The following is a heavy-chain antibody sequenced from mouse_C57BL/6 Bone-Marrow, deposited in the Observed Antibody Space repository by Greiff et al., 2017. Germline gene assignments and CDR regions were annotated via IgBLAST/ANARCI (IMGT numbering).Heavy chain of an antibody. D-gene: IGHD1-1*01. CDR3: ARNSGSSFRYFGV. J-gene: IGHJ1*03. V-gene: IGHV1-76*01. CDR1: GYTFTDYY. Sequence: VQLQQSGAELVRPGASVKLSCKASGYTFTDYYINWVKQRPGQGLEWIARIYPGSGNTYYNEKFKGKATLTADQSSSTAYMQLTSLTSEGSAVYFGARNSGSSFRYFGVWGTGATVTAST. CDR2: IYPGSGNT.